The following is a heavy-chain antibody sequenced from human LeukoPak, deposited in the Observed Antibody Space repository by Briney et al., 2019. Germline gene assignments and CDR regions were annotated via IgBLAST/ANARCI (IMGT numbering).Heavy chain of an antibody. J-gene: IGHJ5*02. CDR3: ARRRFSTNWFDP. Sequence: PSETLSLTCTVSGASISSYYWTWIRQPPGKGLEWIAYIYYSGSTNYNPSLKSRVTISLDTSKNQFPLKLRSVTAADTAVYYCARRRFSTNWFDPWGQGTLVTVSS. CDR1: GASISSYY. V-gene: IGHV4-59*01. CDR2: IYYSGST. D-gene: IGHD3-16*01.